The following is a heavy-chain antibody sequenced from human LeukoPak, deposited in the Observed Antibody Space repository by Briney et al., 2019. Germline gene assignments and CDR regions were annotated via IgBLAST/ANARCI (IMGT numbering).Heavy chain of an antibody. CDR3: AKDATLFGDQYFDY. CDR1: GFTFSSHG. J-gene: IGHJ4*02. V-gene: IGHV3-30*18. D-gene: IGHD3-10*01. CDR2: TSYDGSTK. Sequence: PGGSLRLSCAASGFTFSSHGMPWVRQAPGKGLEWVAVTSYDGSTKYYADSAKGRFNISRDNSKNTLYLQMNSLRVDDTAVYYCAKDATLFGDQYFDYWGQGTLVIVSS.